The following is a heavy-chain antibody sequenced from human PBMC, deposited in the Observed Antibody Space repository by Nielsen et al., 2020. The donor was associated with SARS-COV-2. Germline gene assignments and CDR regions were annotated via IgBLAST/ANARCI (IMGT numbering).Heavy chain of an antibody. CDR3: ARLYDSSGYYPPYFDY. Sequence: GESLKISCKGSGYSFTNYWISWVRQMPGKGLEWMGRIDPSDSYTNYSPSFQGHVTISADKSISTAYLQWSSLKASDTAMYYCARLYDSSGYYPPYFDYWGQGTLVTVSS. J-gene: IGHJ4*02. CDR1: GYSFTNYW. D-gene: IGHD3-22*01. V-gene: IGHV5-10-1*01. CDR2: IDPSDSYT.